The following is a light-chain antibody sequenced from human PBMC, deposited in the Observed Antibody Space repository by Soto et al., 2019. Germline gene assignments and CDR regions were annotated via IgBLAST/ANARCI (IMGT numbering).Light chain of an antibody. CDR3: SSYTRSSTLV. V-gene: IGLV2-14*01. Sequence: QSALTQPAFVSGSPGQSITISCTGTNSDVGGYNFVSWYQQHPGKVPKLMIYDVTNRPSGVSNRFSGPKSGNTASLTISGLQAEDEADYYCSSYTRSSTLVFGTGTKLTVL. CDR2: DVT. J-gene: IGLJ1*01. CDR1: NSDVGGYNF.